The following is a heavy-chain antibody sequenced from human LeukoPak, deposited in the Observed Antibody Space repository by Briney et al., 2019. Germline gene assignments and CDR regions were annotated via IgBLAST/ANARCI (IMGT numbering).Heavy chain of an antibody. CDR1: GYTFTDYY. CDR3: ARGEYVISGYRNDAFDI. Sequence: ASVKVSCKASGYTFTDYYMHWVRQAPGQRLEWMGWINPNSGATKYVQKFQGRVTMTRDTSISTAYMELSRLTSDDTAVYYCARGEYVISGYRNDAFDIWGQGTMVTVSS. J-gene: IGHJ3*02. D-gene: IGHD3-22*01. V-gene: IGHV1-2*02. CDR2: INPNSGAT.